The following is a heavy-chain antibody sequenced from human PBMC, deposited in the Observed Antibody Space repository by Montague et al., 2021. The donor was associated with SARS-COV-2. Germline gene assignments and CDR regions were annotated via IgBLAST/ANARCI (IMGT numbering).Heavy chain of an antibody. J-gene: IGHJ4*02. Sequence: SLRLSCAASGFSFSSYHMNWVRQAPGKGLEWVSSINPSGDYIYSXDSLKGRFIISRDNAKNSLYLQMSSLRAEDTAIYYCARASWIVATVPDYWGQGTLVTVSS. V-gene: IGHV3-21*01. CDR3: ARASWIVATVPDY. D-gene: IGHD5-12*01. CDR1: GFSFSSYH. CDR2: INPSGDYI.